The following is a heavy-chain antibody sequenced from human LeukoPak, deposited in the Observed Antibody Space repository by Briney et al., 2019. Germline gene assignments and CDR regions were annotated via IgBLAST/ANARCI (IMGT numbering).Heavy chain of an antibody. CDR1: GFTFSSYS. CDR2: ISSSSSTI. Sequence: GGSLRLSCAASGFTFSSYSMNWVRQAPGKVLEWVSYISSSSSTIYYADSVKGRFTISRDNAKNSLYLQMNSLRAEDTAVYYCARETRRRYCSSTSCHQALYFDYWGRGTLVTVSS. CDR3: ARETRRRYCSSTSCHQALYFDY. D-gene: IGHD2-2*01. J-gene: IGHJ4*02. V-gene: IGHV3-48*01.